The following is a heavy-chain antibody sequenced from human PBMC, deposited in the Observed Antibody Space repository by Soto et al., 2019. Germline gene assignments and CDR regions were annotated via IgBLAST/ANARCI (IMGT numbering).Heavy chain of an antibody. J-gene: IGHJ4*02. Sequence: QVQLQESGPGLVKPSETLSLTCTVSGTSISIYSWSWIRQPAGKDLEWVGRIYTDGSTNYHPSLKSRVIMSVDTSKYQFSLILSSVTAADTAVYYCAREARGGYSGIFDYWGRGALVTVSS. CDR2: IYTDGST. D-gene: IGHD5-12*01. CDR3: AREARGGYSGIFDY. V-gene: IGHV4-4*07. CDR1: GTSISIYS.